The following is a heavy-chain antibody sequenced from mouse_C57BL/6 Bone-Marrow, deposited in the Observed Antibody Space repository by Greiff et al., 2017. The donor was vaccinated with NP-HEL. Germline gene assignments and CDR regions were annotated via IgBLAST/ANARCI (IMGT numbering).Heavy chain of an antibody. CDR2: IHPSDSDT. J-gene: IGHJ4*01. CDR1: GYTFTSYW. Sequence: QVQLKQPGAELVKPGASVKVSCKASGYTFTSYWMHWVKQRPGQGLEWIGRIHPSDSDTNYNQKFKGKATLTVDKSSSTAYMQLSSLTSEDSAVYYCAILCTYGNYGYYAMDYWGQGTSVTVSS. CDR3: AILCTYGNYGYYAMDY. D-gene: IGHD2-1*01. V-gene: IGHV1-74*01.